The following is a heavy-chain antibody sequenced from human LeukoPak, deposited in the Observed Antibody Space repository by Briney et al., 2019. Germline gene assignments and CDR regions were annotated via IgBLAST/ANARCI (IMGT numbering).Heavy chain of an antibody. CDR1: GFIFSPYA. J-gene: IGHJ4*02. CDR2: IAGGDDR. CDR3: ARDGSGREYPGNFDY. V-gene: IGHV3-23*01. D-gene: IGHD3-10*01. Sequence: GGSLRLSCAASGFIFSPYAMSWVRQAPGKGLVWVAGIAGGDDRFYADSVKGRFSISRDNSKNTVDLQMNSLRVEDTAVYYCARDGSGREYPGNFDYWGQGTLVTVSS.